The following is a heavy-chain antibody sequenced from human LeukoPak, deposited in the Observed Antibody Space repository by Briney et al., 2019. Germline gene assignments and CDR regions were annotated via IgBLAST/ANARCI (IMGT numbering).Heavy chain of an antibody. J-gene: IGHJ4*02. Sequence: GGSLRLSCAASGFTFNDYAMYWVRQAPGKGLEWVTLISYGGYDKSYADSVRGRFTISRDNAKNSLFVQMNSLRAEDTAVYFCAKSRSGSANWALQIFDNWGQGTLVTVSS. CDR3: AKSRSGSANWALQIFDN. D-gene: IGHD1-1*01. CDR1: GFTFNDYA. CDR2: ISYGGYDK. V-gene: IGHV3-30-3*02.